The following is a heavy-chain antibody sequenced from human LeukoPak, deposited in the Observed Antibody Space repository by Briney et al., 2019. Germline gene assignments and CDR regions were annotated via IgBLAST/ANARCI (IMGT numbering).Heavy chain of an antibody. V-gene: IGHV4-39*01. Sequence: PSETLSLTCTVSGGSISTSSYSWGWIRQPPGKGLEWIGSIYYSGSTYYNPSLKSRVTISVDTSKNQFSLKLSSVTAADTAVYYCARLTSNHYYGSGSYLDYWGQGTLVTVSS. CDR2: IYYSGST. J-gene: IGHJ4*02. CDR3: ARLTSNHYYGSGSYLDY. D-gene: IGHD3-10*01. CDR1: GGSISTSSYS.